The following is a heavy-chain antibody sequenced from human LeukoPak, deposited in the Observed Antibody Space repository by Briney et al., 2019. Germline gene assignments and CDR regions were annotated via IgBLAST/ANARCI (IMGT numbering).Heavy chain of an antibody. J-gene: IGHJ6*03. CDR3: AKGAPYYYGSGSYAICYMVV. CDR1: GFTFSSYG. V-gene: IGHV3-30*02. Sequence: GGSLRLSCAASGFTFSSYGMHWVRQAPGKGLEWVAFIRYDGGNKYYADSVKGRFTISRDNSKNTLYLQMNSLRAEDTAVYYCAKGAPYYYGSGSYAICYMVVWGKGTTVTISS. D-gene: IGHD3-10*01. CDR2: IRYDGGNK.